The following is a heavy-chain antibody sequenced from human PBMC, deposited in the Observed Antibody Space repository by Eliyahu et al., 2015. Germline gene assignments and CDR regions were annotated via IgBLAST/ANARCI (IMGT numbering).Heavy chain of an antibody. CDR2: IIPLFGIA. D-gene: IGHD6-19*01. Sequence: QVQLVQSGAEVKKPESXXKVSCXASXGTFXSYSIXWVXQAPGQGLEWMGGIIPLFGIANYAQKFQGRVTITADESRSTAYMELRRLRSEDTAVYYCVLEGGSSGPRWFDRWGQGTLVTVSS. V-gene: IGHV1-69*01. J-gene: IGHJ5*02. CDR3: VLEGGSSGPRWFDR. CDR1: XGTFXSYS.